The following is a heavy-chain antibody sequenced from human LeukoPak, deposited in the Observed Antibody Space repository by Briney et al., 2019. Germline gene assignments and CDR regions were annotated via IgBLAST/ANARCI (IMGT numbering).Heavy chain of an antibody. D-gene: IGHD6-13*01. CDR1: GFTFSSYA. CDR3: AREPRWQQLGLDY. Sequence: GGSLRLSCAASGFTFSSYAMHWVRQAPGKGLEWVAVISYDGSNKYYADSVKGRFTISRDNSKNTLYLQMNSLRAEDTAVYYCAREPRWQQLGLDYWGQGTLVTVSS. V-gene: IGHV3-30-3*01. CDR2: ISYDGSNK. J-gene: IGHJ4*02.